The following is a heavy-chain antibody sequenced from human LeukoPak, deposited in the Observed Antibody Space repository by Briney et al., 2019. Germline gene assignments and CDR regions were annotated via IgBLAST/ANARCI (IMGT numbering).Heavy chain of an antibody. D-gene: IGHD2-15*01. J-gene: IGHJ4*02. V-gene: IGHV4-31*03. CDR3: ARAYGYCSGNSCYLPR. Sequence: PSETLSLTCTVSGGSISSGGYYWNWIRQHPGKGLEWIGYIYYSGSTYYNPSLKSRVTISVDTSKNQFSLKLTSVTAADTAVYYCARAYGYCSGNSCYLPRWGQGTLVTVSS. CDR1: GGSISSGGYY. CDR2: IYYSGST.